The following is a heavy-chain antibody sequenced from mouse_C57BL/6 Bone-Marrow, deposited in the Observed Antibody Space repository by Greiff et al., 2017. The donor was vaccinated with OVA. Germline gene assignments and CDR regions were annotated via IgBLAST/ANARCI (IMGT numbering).Heavy chain of an antibody. V-gene: IGHV1-53*01. CDR3: ARWEMWGLRPFAY. CDR1: GYTFTSYW. D-gene: IGHD2-4*01. Sequence: QVQLQQPGPELVKPGASVKLSCKASGYTFTSYWMHWVKQRPGQGLEWIGNINPSNGGTNYNEKFKSKATLTVDKSSSTAYMQLSSLTSEDSAVYYCARWEMWGLRPFAYWGQGTLVTVSA. J-gene: IGHJ3*01. CDR2: INPSNGGT.